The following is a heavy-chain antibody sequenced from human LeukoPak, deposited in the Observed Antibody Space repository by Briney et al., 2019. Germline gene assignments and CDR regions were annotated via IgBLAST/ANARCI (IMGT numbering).Heavy chain of an antibody. Sequence: SETLSLTCTVSGGSLSSSSYYWGWIRQPPGKGLESIGSIYYSGSTYYNPFLKSRGTISVDTSKTQFSLKLSSVTAADTAVYYCARRDGWDRENWFEPCGQGTLVTVSS. D-gene: IGHD5-24*01. V-gene: IGHV4-39*01. J-gene: IGHJ5*02. CDR1: GGSLSSSSYY. CDR2: IYYSGST. CDR3: ARRDGWDRENWFEP.